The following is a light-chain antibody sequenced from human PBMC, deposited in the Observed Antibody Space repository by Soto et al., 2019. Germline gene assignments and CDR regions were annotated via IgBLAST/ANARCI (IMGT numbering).Light chain of an antibody. Sequence: DIEMTQTPSTLSASVGDRVTITCRASQTIDSWLAWYQQRPGKPPNLLIYKASTLASGVPSRFSGSGSGTEFTLTINSLQPDDFATYYCQQYHIYSGRFGQGTKVDNK. V-gene: IGKV1-5*03. CDR3: QQYHIYSGR. CDR2: KAS. CDR1: QTIDSW. J-gene: IGKJ1*01.